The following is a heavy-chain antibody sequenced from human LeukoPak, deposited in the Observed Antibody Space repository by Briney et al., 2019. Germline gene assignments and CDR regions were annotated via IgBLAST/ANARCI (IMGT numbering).Heavy chain of an antibody. Sequence: PSETLSLTCTVSGGPISSYYWSWIRQPPGKGLEWIGYIYYSGSTNYNPSLKSRVTISVDTSKNQFSLKLSSVTAADTAVYYCARYSSGWYALSWGQGTLVTVSS. CDR2: IYYSGST. V-gene: IGHV4-59*01. CDR1: GGPISSYY. D-gene: IGHD6-19*01. CDR3: ARYSSGWYALS. J-gene: IGHJ4*02.